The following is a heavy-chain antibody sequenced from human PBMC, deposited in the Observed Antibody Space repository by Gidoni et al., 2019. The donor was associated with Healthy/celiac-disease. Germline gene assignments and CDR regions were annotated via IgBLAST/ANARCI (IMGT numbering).Heavy chain of an antibody. CDR3: ARDIRGLGWFGETQAAFDI. J-gene: IGHJ3*02. Sequence: QLQLQESGPGLVKPSETLSLTCTVSGGSISSSSYYWGWIRQPPGKGLEWIGSIYYSGSTYYNPSLKSRVTISVDTSKNQFSLKLSSVTAADTAVYYCARDIRGLGWFGETQAAFDIWGQGTMVTVSS. V-gene: IGHV4-39*07. D-gene: IGHD3-10*01. CDR2: IYYSGST. CDR1: GGSISSSSYY.